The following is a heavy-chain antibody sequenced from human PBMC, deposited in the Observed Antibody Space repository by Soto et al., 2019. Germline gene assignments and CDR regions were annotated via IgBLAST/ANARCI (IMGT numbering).Heavy chain of an antibody. D-gene: IGHD3-3*01. Sequence: PSETLSLTCTVSGGSISSDDDYWSWIRQPPGKGLEWIGYMYHSGSTYYNPSLESRVTMSVDKSKNQFSLNLSVVTAADTAVYYCARWTNDIWSNNRQFFDSWGQGILVTVSS. CDR2: MYHSGST. J-gene: IGHJ4*02. CDR3: ARWTNDIWSNNRQFFDS. V-gene: IGHV4-30-4*01. CDR1: GGSISSDDDY.